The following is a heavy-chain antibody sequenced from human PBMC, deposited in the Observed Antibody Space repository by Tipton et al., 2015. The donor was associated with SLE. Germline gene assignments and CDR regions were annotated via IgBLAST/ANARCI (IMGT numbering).Heavy chain of an antibody. CDR2: IYYSGST. J-gene: IGHJ5*02. CDR1: GGSISSYY. D-gene: IGHD3-3*01. Sequence: TLSLTCTVSGGSISSYYWSWIRQPPGKGLEWIGYIYYSGSTNYNPSLKSRVTISVDTSKNQFSLKLSSVTAADTAVYYCARASSGSDNWFDHWGQGTLVTASS. CDR3: ARASSGSDNWFDH. V-gene: IGHV4-59*08.